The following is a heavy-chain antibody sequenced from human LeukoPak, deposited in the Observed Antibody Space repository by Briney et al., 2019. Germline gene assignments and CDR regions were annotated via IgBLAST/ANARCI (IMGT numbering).Heavy chain of an antibody. J-gene: IGHJ5*02. CDR2: INPNSGGT. D-gene: IGHD1-26*01. CDR3: ARRSLVGAKENWFDP. Sequence: ASVKVSCKASGGTFSSYAISWVRQAPGQGLEWMGWINPNSGGTNYAQKFQGRVTMTRDTSISTAYMELSRLSSVTAADTAAYYCARRSLVGAKENWFDPWGQGTLVTVSS. CDR1: GGTFSSYA. V-gene: IGHV1-2*02.